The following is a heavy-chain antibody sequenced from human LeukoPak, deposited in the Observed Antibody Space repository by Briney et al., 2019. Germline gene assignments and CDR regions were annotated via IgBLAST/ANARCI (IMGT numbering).Heavy chain of an antibody. J-gene: IGHJ5*02. V-gene: IGHV4-39*01. D-gene: IGHD1-14*01. Sequence: SETLPLTCTVSGGSISSSNYYWAWTRQPPGKGLEWIGSVYYNANTYYNPSLKGRVTVSADMSKNQFSLKLNSLTAADTAVYYCVRHTHNPAFDPWGQGTLVTVSS. CDR1: GGSISSSNYY. CDR3: VRHTHNPAFDP. CDR2: VYYNANT.